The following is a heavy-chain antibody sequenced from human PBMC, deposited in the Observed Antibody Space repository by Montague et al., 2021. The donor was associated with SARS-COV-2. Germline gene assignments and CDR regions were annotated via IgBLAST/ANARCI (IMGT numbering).Heavy chain of an antibody. D-gene: IGHD3-22*01. CDR1: GGSVSDYY. CDR2: INHSGST. CDR3: ARGPRITMIVVVITDIWFDP. J-gene: IGHJ5*02. Sequence: SETLSLTCAVYGGSVSDYYWSWIRQPPGKGLEWIGEINHSGSTNXXPSLKNRVTTSVDTSKNQFSLKLTSVTAADTAVYYCARGPRITMIVVVITDIWFDPWGQGTLVTVSS. V-gene: IGHV4-34*01.